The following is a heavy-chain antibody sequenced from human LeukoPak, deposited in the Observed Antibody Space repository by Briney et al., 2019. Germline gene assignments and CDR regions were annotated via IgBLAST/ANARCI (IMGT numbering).Heavy chain of an antibody. V-gene: IGHV3-7*01. CDR3: ARDQLGESDY. CDR2: IKQDGSEK. J-gene: IGHJ4*02. CDR1: GFTFSSYC. D-gene: IGHD3-10*01. Sequence: GGSLRLSCPASGFTFSSYCMSWVRQAPGKGLEWVANIKQDGSEKYYVDSVKGRFTISRDNAKNSLYLQMNSLRADDTAVYYCARDQLGESDYWGQGTLVTVSS.